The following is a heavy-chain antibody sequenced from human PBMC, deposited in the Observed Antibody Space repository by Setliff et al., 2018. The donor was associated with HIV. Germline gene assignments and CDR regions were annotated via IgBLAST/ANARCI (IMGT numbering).Heavy chain of an antibody. Sequence: WASVKVSCKASGYTFTSYGISWVRQASGQGLEWMGWISAYNGNTDYAQELQGRITLTTDTSTSTAYMELRSLRSDDTAVYYCAREALAWYHYDSSGGNCWSSASLPPAGWFDPWGQGTLVTVSS. D-gene: IGHD3-22*01. CDR1: GYTFTSYG. CDR3: AREALAWYHYDSSGGNCWSSASLPPAGWFDP. J-gene: IGHJ5*02. V-gene: IGHV1-18*01. CDR2: ISAYNGNT.